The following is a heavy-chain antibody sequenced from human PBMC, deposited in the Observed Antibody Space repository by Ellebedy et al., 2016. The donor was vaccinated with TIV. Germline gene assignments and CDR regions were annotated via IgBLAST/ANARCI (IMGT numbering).Heavy chain of an antibody. CDR2: IYQDGSAP. CDR1: GFSFRSYW. V-gene: IGHV3-7*01. J-gene: IGHJ5*02. Sequence: PGGSLRLSCAASGFSFRSYWMSWVRQAPGKGLEWVANIYQDGSAPYYVDSVKGRFTISRDNANKSLFLQMNSLRVEDTAVYYCARRGSYGDYAVQVNSWFDTWGQGTLVSVSS. CDR3: ARRGSYGDYAVQVNSWFDT. D-gene: IGHD4-17*01.